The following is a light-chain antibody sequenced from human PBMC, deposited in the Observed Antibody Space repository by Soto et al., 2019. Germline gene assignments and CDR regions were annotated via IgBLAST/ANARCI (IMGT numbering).Light chain of an antibody. CDR3: SSYAGSLV. Sequence: QSALTQPPSASGSPGQSVTISCTGTRSDAGGRNYVSWYQQHPGKAPKLMIYEVSKRPSGVPDRFSGSKSGNTASLTVSGLQSEDEADYYCSSYAGSLVFCGGTKLTVL. V-gene: IGLV2-8*01. J-gene: IGLJ2*01. CDR2: EVS. CDR1: RSDAGGRNY.